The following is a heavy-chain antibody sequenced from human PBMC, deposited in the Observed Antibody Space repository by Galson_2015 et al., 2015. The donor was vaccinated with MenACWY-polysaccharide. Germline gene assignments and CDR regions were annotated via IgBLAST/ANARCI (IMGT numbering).Heavy chain of an antibody. J-gene: IGHJ5*02. V-gene: IGHV4-34*01. D-gene: IGHD1-26*01. CDR2: INHSGST. CDR3: ARGVGARSRFGL. CDR1: GGSFSGCY. Sequence: LSLTCAVYGGSFSGCYWSWIRQPPGKGLEWIGEINHSGSTNCKPSLKSRVTISADTSKNQFSLKLSSVTAADTAVYYCARGVGARSRFGLWGQGTLVTVSS.